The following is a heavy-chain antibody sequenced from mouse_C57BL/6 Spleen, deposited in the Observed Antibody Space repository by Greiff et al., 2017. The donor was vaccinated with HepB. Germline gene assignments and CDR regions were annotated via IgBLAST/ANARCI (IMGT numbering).Heavy chain of an antibody. D-gene: IGHD2-1*01. CDR2: IYPGDGDT. J-gene: IGHJ4*01. CDR3: ARFFYDYDAMDY. CDR1: GYAFSSYW. V-gene: IGHV1-80*01. Sequence: VKLMESGAELVKPGASVKISCKASGYAFSSYWMNWVKQRPGKGLEWIGQIYPGDGDTNYNGKFKGKATLTADKSSSTAYMQLSSLTSEDSAVYFCARFFYDYDAMDYWGQGTSVTVSS.